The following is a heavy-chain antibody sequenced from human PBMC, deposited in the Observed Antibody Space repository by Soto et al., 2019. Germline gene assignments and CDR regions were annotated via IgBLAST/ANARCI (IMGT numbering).Heavy chain of an antibody. D-gene: IGHD6-19*01. J-gene: IGHJ6*02. Sequence: EVQLVESGGGLVQPGGSLRLSCAVSGFTFSPYAMDWVRQAPGKGLEWISYIGSNSNPRYYADSVRGRFTISRDDAKDTLYLQMNSLSAEDTAVYYCASSLGPWQVYPGSLDVWGQGTTVTVSS. CDR3: ASSLGPWQVYPGSLDV. CDR1: GFTFSPYA. CDR2: IGSNSNPR. V-gene: IGHV3-48*01.